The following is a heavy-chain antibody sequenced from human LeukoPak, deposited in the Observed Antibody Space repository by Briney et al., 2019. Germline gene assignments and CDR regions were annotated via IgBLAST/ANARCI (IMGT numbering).Heavy chain of an antibody. Sequence: PSETLSLTCAVYGGSFSGYYWSWIRQPPGKGLEWIGEINHSGSTNYNPSLKSRVTISVDTSKNQFSLKLSSVTAADTAVYYCARIGRMHSRDYWGQGTLVTVSS. CDR2: INHSGST. CDR3: ARIGRMHSRDY. D-gene: IGHD2-21*01. J-gene: IGHJ4*02. V-gene: IGHV4-34*01. CDR1: GGSFSGYY.